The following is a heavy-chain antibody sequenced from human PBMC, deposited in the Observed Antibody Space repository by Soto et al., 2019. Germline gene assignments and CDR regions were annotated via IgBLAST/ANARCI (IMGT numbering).Heavy chain of an antibody. CDR1: GGTFSSYT. CDR3: ARLLAVAFRDGMDV. D-gene: IGHD6-19*01. J-gene: IGHJ6*02. CDR2: IIPILGIA. V-gene: IGHV1-69*02. Sequence: QVQLVQSGAEVKKPGSSVKVSCKASGGTFSSYTISWVRQAPGQGLEWMGRIIPILGIANYAQKFQGRVTITADKSTSTAYMELSSLRSEDTAVYYCARLLAVAFRDGMDVWGQGTTVTVSS.